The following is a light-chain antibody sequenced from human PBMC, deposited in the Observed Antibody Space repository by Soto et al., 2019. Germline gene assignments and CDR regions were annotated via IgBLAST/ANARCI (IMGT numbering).Light chain of an antibody. CDR2: SDN. CDR3: AAWDDSLNGRHV. V-gene: IGLV1-44*01. Sequence: QSVLTQPPSASGTPGQRVTISCSGSRSNIGSNTVNWFQQLPGTAPKLLIYSDNQRPSGVPGRFSGSKSGTSASLAISGLQSEDEADYYCAAWDDSLNGRHVFGTGTKVTGL. J-gene: IGLJ1*01. CDR1: RSNIGSNT.